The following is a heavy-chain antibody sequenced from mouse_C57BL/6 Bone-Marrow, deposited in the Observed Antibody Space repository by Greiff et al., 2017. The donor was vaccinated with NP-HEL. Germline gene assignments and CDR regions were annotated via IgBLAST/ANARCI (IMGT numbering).Heavy chain of an antibody. V-gene: IGHV1-15*01. J-gene: IGHJ2*01. Sequence: VQLQQSGAELVRPGASVTLSCKASGYTFTDYEMHWVKQTPVHGLEWIGAIDPETGGTAYNQKFKGKAILTADKSSSTAYMELRSLTSEDSAVYYCTGYDYGEVYFDYWGQGTTLTVSS. D-gene: IGHD2-4*01. CDR1: GYTFTDYE. CDR3: TGYDYGEVYFDY. CDR2: IDPETGGT.